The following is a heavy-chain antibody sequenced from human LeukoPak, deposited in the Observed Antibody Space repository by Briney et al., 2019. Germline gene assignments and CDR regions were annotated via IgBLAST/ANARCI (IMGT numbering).Heavy chain of an antibody. CDR2: ISGSGGST. V-gene: IGHV3-23*01. D-gene: IGHD3-9*01. CDR1: GFTFSSYS. CDR3: AKGDVLRYFDWLLTSEGPSYFDY. Sequence: GGSLRLSCAASGFTFSSYSMNWVRQAPGKGLEWVSAISGSGGSTYYADSVKGRFTISRDNSKNTLYLQMNSLRAEDTAVYYCAKGDVLRYFDWLLTSEGPSYFDYWGQGTLVTVSS. J-gene: IGHJ4*02.